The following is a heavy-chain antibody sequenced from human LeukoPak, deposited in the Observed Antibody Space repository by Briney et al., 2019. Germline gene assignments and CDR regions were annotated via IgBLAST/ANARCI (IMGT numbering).Heavy chain of an antibody. J-gene: IGHJ6*03. Sequence: GGSLRLSCAASGFAFSNYGLHWVRQAPGKGLEWVATISHDGSNKYYAASVRGRFTISRDNSKNTLYLQMNSLRAEETAVYYCARGAFYYGSGSYYNVGYYYYYMDVWGKGTTVTVSS. CDR1: GFAFSNYG. V-gene: IGHV3-30*04. D-gene: IGHD3-10*01. CDR2: ISHDGSNK. CDR3: ARGAFYYGSGSYYNVGYYYYYMDV.